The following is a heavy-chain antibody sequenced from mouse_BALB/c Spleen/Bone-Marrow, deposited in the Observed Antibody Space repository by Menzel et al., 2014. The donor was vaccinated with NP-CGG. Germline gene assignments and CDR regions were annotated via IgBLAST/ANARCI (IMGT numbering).Heavy chain of an antibody. J-gene: IGHJ3*01. D-gene: IGHD2-4*01. CDR3: ARGDYETWFAY. CDR1: GYTFTSYW. V-gene: IGHV1-87*01. CDR2: IYPGDGDT. Sequence: VQRVESGAELARPGASVKLSCKASGYTFTSYWMHWVKQRPGQGLEWIGAIYPGDGDTRYTQKFKGKATLTADKSSSTAYMQLSSLASEDSAVYYCARGDYETWFAYWGQGTLATVSA.